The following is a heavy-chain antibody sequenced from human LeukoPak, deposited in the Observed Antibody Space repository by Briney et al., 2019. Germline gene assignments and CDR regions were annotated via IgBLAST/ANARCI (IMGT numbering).Heavy chain of an antibody. Sequence: ASVKVSCKASGYTFTSYAMHWVRQAPGQRLEWMGWINAGNGNTKYSQKFQGRVTITRDTSASTAYMELSSLRSEDTAVYYCAASLEMATIFRSGYYYYGMDVWGQGTTVTVSS. CDR1: GYTFTSYA. CDR2: INAGNGNT. CDR3: AASLEMATIFRSGYYYYGMDV. J-gene: IGHJ6*02. V-gene: IGHV1-3*01. D-gene: IGHD5-24*01.